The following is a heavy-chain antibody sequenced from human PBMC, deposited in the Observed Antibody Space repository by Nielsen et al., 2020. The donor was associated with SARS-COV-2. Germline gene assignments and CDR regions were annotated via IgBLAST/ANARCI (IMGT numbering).Heavy chain of an antibody. CDR2: ISGSGGST. CDR1: GFTFSSYA. D-gene: IGHD3-3*01. V-gene: IGHV3-23*01. Sequence: GESLKISCAASGFTFSSYAMSWVRQAPGKGLEWVSAISGSGGSTYYADSVKGRFTISRDNSKNTLYLQMNSLRAEDTAVYYCAKDLHTITIFGVGSWGQGTLVTVSS. J-gene: IGHJ5*02. CDR3: AKDLHTITIFGVGS.